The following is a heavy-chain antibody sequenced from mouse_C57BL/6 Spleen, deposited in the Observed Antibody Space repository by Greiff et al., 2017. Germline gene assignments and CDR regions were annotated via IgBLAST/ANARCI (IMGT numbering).Heavy chain of an antibody. D-gene: IGHD2-1*01. CDR1: GYTFTSYW. Sequence: LQQPGAELVMPGASVKLSCKASGYTFTSYWMHWVKQRPGQGLEWIGEIDPSDSYTNYNQKFKGKSTLTVDKSSSTAYMQLSSLTSEDSAVYYCAVYYGNYDWFAYWGQGTLVTVSA. J-gene: IGHJ3*01. CDR2: IDPSDSYT. V-gene: IGHV1-69*01. CDR3: AVYYGNYDWFAY.